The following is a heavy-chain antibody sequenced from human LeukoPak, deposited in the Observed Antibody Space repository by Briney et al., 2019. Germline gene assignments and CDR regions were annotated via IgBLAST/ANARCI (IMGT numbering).Heavy chain of an antibody. CDR2: IYYSGST. D-gene: IGHD6-19*01. CDR1: GGSISSSY. V-gene: IGHV4-59*01. CDR3: ARGGYSSGWYVFDY. J-gene: IGHJ4*02. Sequence: PSETLSLTCTVSGGSISSSYWSWIRQPPGKGLEWIGYIYYSGSTNYNPSLKSRVTISVDTSKNQFSLKLTSVTAADTAVYYCARGGYSSGWYVFDYWGQGTLATVSS.